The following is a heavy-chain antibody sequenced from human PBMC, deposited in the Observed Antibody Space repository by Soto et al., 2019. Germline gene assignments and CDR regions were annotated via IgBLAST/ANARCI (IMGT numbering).Heavy chain of an antibody. D-gene: IGHD3-3*01. V-gene: IGHV3-30-3*01. CDR1: GFTFSSYA. CDR3: ARALEDY. J-gene: IGHJ4*02. CDR2: ISYDGSNK. Sequence: PGGSLRLSCAASGFTFSSYAMHWVRQAPGKGLEWVAVISYDGSNKYYADSVKGRFTISRDNSKNTLYLQMNSLRAEDTAVYYCARALEDYWGQGTLVTVSS.